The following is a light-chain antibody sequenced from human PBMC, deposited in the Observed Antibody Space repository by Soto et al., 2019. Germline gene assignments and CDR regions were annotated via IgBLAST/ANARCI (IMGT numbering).Light chain of an antibody. J-gene: IGKJ1*01. CDR3: QQADSFPWT. CDR1: QGIRSY. CDR2: SAS. V-gene: IGKV1-9*01. Sequence: DIQLTQSPSFLSASVGDRVTITCRASQGIRSYLAWYQQKPGKAPNLLIFSASALHRGVPPRFSGSGSGTAFTLTVSSLQPEDFAIYYCQQADSFPWTFGQGTRVEIK.